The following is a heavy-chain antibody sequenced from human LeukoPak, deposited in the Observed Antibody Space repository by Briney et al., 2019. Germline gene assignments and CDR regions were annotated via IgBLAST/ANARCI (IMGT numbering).Heavy chain of an antibody. CDR2: IGAYNGDT. J-gene: IGHJ4*02. CDR3: TRDHCSGDNCPSFDY. V-gene: IGHV1-18*04. D-gene: IGHD2-15*01. CDR1: GYTFTSFG. Sequence: APVKVSCKPSGYTFTSFGISWVRQAPGQGLELMGWIGAYNGDTNYAQKFQGRVTMTTDTSTSTAYMDLRSLRSDDTAVYYCTRDHCSGDNCPSFDYWGQGTLVTVSS.